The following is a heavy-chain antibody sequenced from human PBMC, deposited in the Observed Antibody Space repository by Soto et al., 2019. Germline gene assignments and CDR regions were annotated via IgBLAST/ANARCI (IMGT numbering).Heavy chain of an antibody. CDR3: GRGLTNFDY. V-gene: IGHV4-59*01. CDR1: GGSISSYY. Sequence: SETLSLTYTVSGGSISSYYWSWIRQPPGKGLEWIGYIYYSGITNYNPSLKSRVTISVDSSKSQFSLNLSSVTAADTAIYYCGRGLTNFDYWGQGALVTVSS. CDR2: IYYSGIT. J-gene: IGHJ4*02. D-gene: IGHD3-9*01.